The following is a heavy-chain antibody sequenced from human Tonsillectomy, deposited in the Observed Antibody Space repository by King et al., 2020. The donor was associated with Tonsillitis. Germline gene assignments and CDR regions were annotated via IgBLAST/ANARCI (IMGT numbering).Heavy chain of an antibody. D-gene: IGHD3-22*01. CDR3: AKGGSGYGFDY. V-gene: IGHV3-30*02. Sequence: VQLVESGGGVVQPGGSLRLSCAASGITFSSYGMFWVRQAPGKGLEWVAFIWYDGSNKYYADSVKGRFTISRDNSKNTLYLQMNSLRAEDTAVYYCAKGGSGYGFDYWGQGTLVTVSS. CDR1: GITFSSYG. CDR2: IWYDGSNK. J-gene: IGHJ4*02.